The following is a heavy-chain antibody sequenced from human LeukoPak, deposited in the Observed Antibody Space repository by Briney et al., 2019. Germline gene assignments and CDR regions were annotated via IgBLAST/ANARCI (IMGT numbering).Heavy chain of an antibody. CDR1: GFTFSSYE. CDR3: ARGDVDTAMAYYYYYGMDV. Sequence: GGSLRLSCAASGFTFSSYEMNWVRQAPGKGLEWVAYISSSGSNIYYADSVKGRFTIARENAKKSLYLQMKSLRAEDTAVYYCARGDVDTAMAYYYYYGMDVCGQGTTLTVSS. CDR2: ISSSGSNI. J-gene: IGHJ6*02. D-gene: IGHD5-18*01. V-gene: IGHV3-48*03.